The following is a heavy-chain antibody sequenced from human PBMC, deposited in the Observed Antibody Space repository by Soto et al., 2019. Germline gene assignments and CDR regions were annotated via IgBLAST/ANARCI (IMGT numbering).Heavy chain of an antibody. CDR3: ARLAPEPLTYYYDSVRGYYYYYGMDV. J-gene: IGHJ6*02. CDR2: IDPSDSYT. V-gene: IGHV5-10-1*01. CDR1: GYSFTRYW. D-gene: IGHD3-22*01. Sequence: PGESLKISCKGSGYSFTRYWISWVRQMPGKGLEWMGRIDPSDSYTNYSPSFQGHVTISADKSISTAYLQWSSLKASDTAMYYCARLAPEPLTYYYDSVRGYYYYYGMDVWGQGTTVTVSS.